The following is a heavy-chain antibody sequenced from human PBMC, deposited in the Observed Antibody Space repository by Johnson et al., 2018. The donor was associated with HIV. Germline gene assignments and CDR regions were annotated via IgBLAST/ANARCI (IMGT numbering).Heavy chain of an antibody. CDR3: ARAGQQWLADAFDI. Sequence: QLLESGGGVVQPGGSLRLSCVASGFTFSSYSMNCVRQAPGNGLELVGQVNPNGGSTYLNDSGKDRFNISRDNAKNSMSLQMNSLRAEDTAVYYCARAGQQWLADAFDIWGRGTKVTVSS. CDR2: VNPNGGST. J-gene: IGHJ3*02. CDR1: GFTFSSYS. V-gene: IGHV3-25*04. D-gene: IGHD6-19*01.